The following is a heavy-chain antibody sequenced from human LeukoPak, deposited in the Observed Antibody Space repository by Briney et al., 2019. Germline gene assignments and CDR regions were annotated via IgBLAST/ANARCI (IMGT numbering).Heavy chain of an antibody. CDR2: IRYDGSNK. D-gene: IGHD6-13*01. Sequence: PGGSLRLSCAASGFTFSSYGMHWVRQAPGKGLEWVAFIRYDGSNKYYADSGKGRFTISRDNSKNTLYLQMNSLRAEDTSVYYCAKDPHPYSSSWPIIYYFDYWGQGTLVTVSS. CDR1: GFTFSSYG. CDR3: AKDPHPYSSSWPIIYYFDY. J-gene: IGHJ4*02. V-gene: IGHV3-30*02.